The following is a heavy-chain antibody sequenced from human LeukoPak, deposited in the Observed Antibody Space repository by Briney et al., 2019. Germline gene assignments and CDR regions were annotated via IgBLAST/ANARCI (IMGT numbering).Heavy chain of an antibody. CDR2: IKLDGSEK. V-gene: IGHV3-7*03. CDR3: ARAQYDTWIRRGNFAP. J-gene: IGHJ5*02. CDR1: GFTFGKYW. D-gene: IGHD3-3*01. Sequence: PGGSLRLSCVASGFTFGKYWMSWVRQAPGKGLEWVANIKLDGSEKNYVDSVKGRFTISRDNTKNSLYLQMNSLRVEDTAVFYCARAQYDTWIRRGNFAPGGQGTLVIVSS.